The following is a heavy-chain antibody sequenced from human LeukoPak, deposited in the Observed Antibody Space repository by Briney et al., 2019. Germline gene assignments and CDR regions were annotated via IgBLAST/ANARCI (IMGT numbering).Heavy chain of an antibody. J-gene: IGHJ6*03. CDR2: IYSSGSI. CDR3: ARERVDTALVGPRSYYYYMDV. Sequence: SETLSLICTVSGGSSSSHYWSWIRQPAGKGLEWIGRIYSSGSINYNPSLKSRVPMSVDTSKNQFSLNLSSVTAADTAVYYCARERVDTALVGPRSYYYYMDVWGKGTTVTVSS. V-gene: IGHV4-4*07. D-gene: IGHD5-18*01. CDR1: GGSSSSHY.